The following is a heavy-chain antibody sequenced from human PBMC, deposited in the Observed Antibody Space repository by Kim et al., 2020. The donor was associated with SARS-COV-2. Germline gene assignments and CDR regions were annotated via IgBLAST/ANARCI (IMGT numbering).Heavy chain of an antibody. V-gene: IGHV4-4*02. CDR3: ARVAALLWFGELLYNWFDP. CDR2: IYHSGST. D-gene: IGHD3-10*01. CDR1: GGSISSSNW. J-gene: IGHJ5*02. Sequence: SETLSLTCAVSGGSISSSNWWSWVRQPPGKGLEWIGEIYHSGSTNYNPSLKSRVTISVDKSKNQFSLKLSSVTAADTAVYYCARVAALLWFGELLYNWFDPWGQGTLVTVSA.